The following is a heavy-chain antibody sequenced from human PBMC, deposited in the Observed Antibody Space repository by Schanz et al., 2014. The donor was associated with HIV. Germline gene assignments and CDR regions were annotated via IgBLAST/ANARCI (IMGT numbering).Heavy chain of an antibody. D-gene: IGHD6-19*01. Sequence: EVQLLESGGGLVQPGGSLRLSCEASGFTFSNYAMSWVRQAPGKGLEWVSRINSDGSSTSYADSVKGRFTISRDNSKNSVFLQMDRLRAEDTAVYYCARGSWYSSGWVDDQYYYDVDVWGQGTTVTVSS. CDR3: ARGSWYSSGWVDDQYYYDVDV. J-gene: IGHJ6*02. CDR2: INSDGSST. CDR1: GFTFSNYA. V-gene: IGHV3-23*01.